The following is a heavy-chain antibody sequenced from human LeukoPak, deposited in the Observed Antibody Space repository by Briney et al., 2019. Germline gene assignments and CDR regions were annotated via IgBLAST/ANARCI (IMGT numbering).Heavy chain of an antibody. D-gene: IGHD5-24*01. V-gene: IGHV3-30*02. Sequence: GGSLRLSCAASVFTFRSYGIQCVREAPGKGLEWVAWIRYEKNKKYDADSVKGRFTIARDNSKNTLYLQMNSRRAEDTAVYYCAKETTRDGNRHFHYWGQGTLVTVSS. CDR2: IRYEKNKK. CDR3: AKETTRDGNRHFHY. J-gene: IGHJ4*02. CDR1: VFTFRSYG.